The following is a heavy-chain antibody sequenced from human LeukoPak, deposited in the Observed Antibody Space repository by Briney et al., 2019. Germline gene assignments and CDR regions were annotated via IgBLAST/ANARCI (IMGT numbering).Heavy chain of an antibody. CDR1: GGSISSSNYY. D-gene: IGHD1-26*01. V-gene: IGHV4-39*01. CDR2: IYYSGST. J-gene: IGHJ4*02. Sequence: SETLSPTCTVSGGSISSSNYYWGWTRQPPGKGLEWIGTIYYSGSTYYNPSLKSRVTISVDTSRNQFPLKLSSVTAADTAVYYCARLNGNYYRFDYWGQGILVTVSS. CDR3: ARLNGNYYRFDY.